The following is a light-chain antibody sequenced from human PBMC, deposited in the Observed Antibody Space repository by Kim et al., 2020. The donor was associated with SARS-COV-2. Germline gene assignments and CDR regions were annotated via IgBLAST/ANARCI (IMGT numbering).Light chain of an antibody. CDR1: QSVLYSSNNNNY. CDR3: QQYYSDSPLT. V-gene: IGKV4-1*01. CDR2: WAS. Sequence: DIVMTQSPDSLAVSLGERATINCKSSQSVLYSSNNNNYLAWYQQKPGQPPNLLIYWASTRESGVPDRFSGSGSGTDFTLTISSLQAEDVAVYYCQQYYSDSPLTFGGGTKVEI. J-gene: IGKJ4*01.